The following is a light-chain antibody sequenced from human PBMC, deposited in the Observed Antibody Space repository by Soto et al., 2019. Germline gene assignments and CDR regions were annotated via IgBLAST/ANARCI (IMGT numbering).Light chain of an antibody. V-gene: IGLV4-60*03. Sequence: QPVLTQSSSASASLGSSVKLTCTLSSGHSSYIIAWHQQQPGKAPRYLMKLEGSGSYNKGSGVPDRFSGSSSGADRYLTISSLQSEDEADYYCETWDSSTRVFGGGTKVTVL. CDR3: ETWDSSTRV. J-gene: IGLJ3*02. CDR2: LEGSGSY. CDR1: SGHSSYI.